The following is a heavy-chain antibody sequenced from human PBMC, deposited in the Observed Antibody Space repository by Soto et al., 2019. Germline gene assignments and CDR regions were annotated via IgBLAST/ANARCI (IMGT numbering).Heavy chain of an antibody. V-gene: IGHV1-2*04. CDR1: GYTFTGYY. CDR3: ARNYCSGGSCQPGLDY. Sequence: ASVKVSCKASGYTFTGYYMHWVRQAPGQGLEWMGWINPNSGGTNYAQKFQGWVTMTRDTSISTAYMGLSRLRSDDTAVYYCARNYCSGGSCQPGLDYWGQGTLVTVSS. J-gene: IGHJ4*02. D-gene: IGHD2-15*01. CDR2: INPNSGGT.